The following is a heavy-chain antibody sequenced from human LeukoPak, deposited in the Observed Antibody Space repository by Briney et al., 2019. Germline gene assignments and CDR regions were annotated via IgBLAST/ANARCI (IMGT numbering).Heavy chain of an antibody. D-gene: IGHD3-10*01. J-gene: IGHJ6*03. V-gene: IGHV1-2*02. Sequence: ASVKVSCKASGYTFTSYAMHWVRQAPGQGLEWMGWINPNSGGTNYAQKFQGRVTMTRDTSISTAYMELSRLRSDDTAVYYCARDRLSTFTMVRGVIKRPAYYYMDVWGKGTTVTVSS. CDR3: ARDRLSTFTMVRGVIKRPAYYYMDV. CDR1: GYTFTSYA. CDR2: INPNSGGT.